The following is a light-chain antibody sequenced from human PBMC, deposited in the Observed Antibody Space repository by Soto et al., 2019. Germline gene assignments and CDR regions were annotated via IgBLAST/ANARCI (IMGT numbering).Light chain of an antibody. J-gene: IGKJ3*01. V-gene: IGKV1-12*01. CDR1: QDVRTW. CDR2: AAS. Sequence: IQRTQSPSSVSASIGDRVTLTCRASQDVRTWLAWYQQKPGRAPKLLIHAASRLQSGVPSRFSGSGSGTDFTLTISNLQPDDLGTYYCQQVNDIPLTFGPGTKVDIK. CDR3: QQVNDIPLT.